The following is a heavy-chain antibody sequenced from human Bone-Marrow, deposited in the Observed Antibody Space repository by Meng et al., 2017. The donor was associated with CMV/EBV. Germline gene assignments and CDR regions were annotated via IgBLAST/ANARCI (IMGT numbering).Heavy chain of an antibody. CDR3: ASRYSHYFDY. V-gene: IGHV3-30*02. J-gene: IGHJ4*02. CDR1: GFTFSCYG. Sequence: QGQPGALGGGVSQPGGSLGVSCAASGFTFSCYGMDWVRPAQGKGLEWVVFIRYDGSNKYYADSVKGRFTISRDNSKNTLYLQMNSLRAEDTAVYSCASRYSHYFDYWGQGTLVTVSS. CDR2: IRYDGSNK. D-gene: IGHD2-15*01.